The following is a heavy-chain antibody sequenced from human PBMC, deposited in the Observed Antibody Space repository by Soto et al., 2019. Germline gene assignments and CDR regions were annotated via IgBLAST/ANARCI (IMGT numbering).Heavy chain of an antibody. D-gene: IGHD6-19*01. CDR3: ARAKPGAGFSTNYYYGMDV. CDR1: GGTFSSYA. J-gene: IGHJ6*02. Sequence: SVKVSCKASGGTFSSYAISWARQAPGQGLEWMGGIIPIFGTTNYAQKFQGRVTITADESTRTAYMELSSLRSEDTAVYYCARAKPGAGFSTNYYYGMDVWGQGTTVTVSS. CDR2: IIPIFGTT. V-gene: IGHV1-69*13.